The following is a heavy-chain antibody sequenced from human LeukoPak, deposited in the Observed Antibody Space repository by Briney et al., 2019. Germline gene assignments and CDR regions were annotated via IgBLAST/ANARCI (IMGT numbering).Heavy chain of an antibody. D-gene: IGHD3-22*01. CDR2: IYTSGST. Sequence: SSETLSLTCTVSGGSISRYHWSWIRQPAGKGLEWIGRIYTSGSTNYNPSLKSRVTISVDTSKNQFSLKLSSVTAADTAVYYCARASDSYYYDSSGYPITDAFDIWGQGTMVTVSS. J-gene: IGHJ3*02. CDR1: GGSISRYH. V-gene: IGHV4-4*07. CDR3: ARASDSYYYDSSGYPITDAFDI.